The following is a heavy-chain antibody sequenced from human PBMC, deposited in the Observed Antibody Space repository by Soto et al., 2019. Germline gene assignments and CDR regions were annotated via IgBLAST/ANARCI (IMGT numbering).Heavy chain of an antibody. J-gene: IGHJ4*02. D-gene: IGHD2-21*02. CDR2: ITYSGGNT. CDR3: AKKGIDCGGDCYSGFAY. CDR1: GFTFSNFA. Sequence: EVQLLESGGGLVQPGGSLRLSCAASGFTFSNFAMSWVRQAPGKGLEGGSSITYSGGNTYYADSVKGRFTISRDNSKNTLYLQMNSLRAEDTAVYYCAKKGIDCGGDCYSGFAYWGQGTRVTVSS. V-gene: IGHV3-23*01.